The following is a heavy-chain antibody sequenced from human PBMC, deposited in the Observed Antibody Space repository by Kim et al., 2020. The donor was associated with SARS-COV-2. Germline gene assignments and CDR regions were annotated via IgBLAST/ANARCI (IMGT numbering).Heavy chain of an antibody. CDR3: AKDDYGSIDY. CDR2: NM. V-gene: IGHV3-30-3*02. D-gene: IGHD3-10*01. Sequence: NMDYAASVNGRFTISRNNSKNTLYLQMNSLGPEDTAMYYCAKDDYGSIDYWGQGTLVTVSS. J-gene: IGHJ4*02.